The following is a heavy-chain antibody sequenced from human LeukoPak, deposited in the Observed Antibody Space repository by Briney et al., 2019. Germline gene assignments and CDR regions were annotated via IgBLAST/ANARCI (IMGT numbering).Heavy chain of an antibody. J-gene: IGHJ5*02. CDR2: IYHSGST. V-gene: IGHV4-4*02. D-gene: IGHD3-10*01. CDR1: GGSISSSNW. CDR3: ARLLLWFGELSWFDP. Sequence: SETLSLTCAVSGGSISSSNWWSWVRQPPGKGLEWIGEIYHSGSTNYNPSLKSRVTISVDKSKNQFSLKLSSVTAADTAVYYCARLLLWFGELSWFDPWGQGTLVTVSS.